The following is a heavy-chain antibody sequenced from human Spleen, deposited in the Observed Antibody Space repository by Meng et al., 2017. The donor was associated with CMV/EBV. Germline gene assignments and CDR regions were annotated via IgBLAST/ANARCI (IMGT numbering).Heavy chain of an antibody. CDR1: GLTFSNYA. CDR3: ARGLSQPEYTSSSRFPIYYYYGMDV. V-gene: IGHV3-23*03. D-gene: IGHD6-6*01. Sequence: GESLKISCAASGLTFSNYAMNWVRQAPGKGLEWVSVIYSGVISTYYADSVKGRFTISRDTSKNTLYLQTNSLRGEDTAVYYCARGLSQPEYTSSSRFPIYYYYGMDVWGQGTTVTVSS. CDR2: IYSGVIST. J-gene: IGHJ6*02.